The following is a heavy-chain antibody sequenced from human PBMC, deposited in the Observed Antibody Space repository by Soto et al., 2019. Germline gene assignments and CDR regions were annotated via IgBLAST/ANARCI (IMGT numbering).Heavy chain of an antibody. V-gene: IGHV4-59*08. J-gene: IGHJ4*02. Sequence: QVQLQESGPGLVKPSETLSLTCTVSGGSISNYYWSWIRQPPGKGLEWIGYVHYSGSTNYNSSLTSRVTISVDTSTNQFSLNLSSVTAADTAVYYCARTSGAYPFDQWGQGTLVTVSS. D-gene: IGHD1-26*01. CDR2: VHYSGST. CDR3: ARTSGAYPFDQ. CDR1: GGSISNYY.